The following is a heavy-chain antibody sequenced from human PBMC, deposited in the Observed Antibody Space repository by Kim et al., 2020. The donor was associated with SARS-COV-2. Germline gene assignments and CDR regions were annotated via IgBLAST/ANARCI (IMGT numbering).Heavy chain of an antibody. J-gene: IGHJ6*02. CDR2: ISAYNGNT. CDR3: ARSMVRGVIWHLGYYGMDV. Sequence: ASVKVSCKASGYTFTSYGISWVRQAPGQGLEWMGWISAYNGNTNYAQKLQGRVTMTTDTSTSTAYMELRSLRSDDTAVYYCARSMVRGVIWHLGYYGMDVWGQGTTVTVSS. CDR1: GYTFTSYG. D-gene: IGHD3-10*01. V-gene: IGHV1-18*01.